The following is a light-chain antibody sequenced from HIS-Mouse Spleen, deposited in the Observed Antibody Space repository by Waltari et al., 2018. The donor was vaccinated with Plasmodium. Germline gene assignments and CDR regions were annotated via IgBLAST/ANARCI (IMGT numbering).Light chain of an antibody. J-gene: IGLJ1*01. CDR3: CSYAGSYTYV. CDR1: SSDVGGYNY. Sequence: QSALTQPRSVSGSPGPSVTISCTVTSSDVGGYNYFYWYQQHPGKAPKLMIYDVSKRPSGVPDRFSGSKSGNTASLTISGLQAEDEADYYCCSYAGSYTYVFGTGTKVTVL. CDR2: DVS. V-gene: IGLV2-11*01.